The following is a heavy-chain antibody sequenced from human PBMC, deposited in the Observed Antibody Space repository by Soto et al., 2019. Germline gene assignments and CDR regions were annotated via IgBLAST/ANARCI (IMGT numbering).Heavy chain of an antibody. CDR2: ISGSGGST. CDR1: GFTFSSYA. D-gene: IGHD3-9*01. CDR3: AIDNDILTGYSPVDY. J-gene: IGHJ4*02. Sequence: GGSLRLSCAASGFTFSSYAMSWVRQAPGKGLEWVSAISGSGGSTYYADSVKGRFTISRDNSKNTLYLQMNSLRAEDTAVYYCAIDNDILTGYSPVDYWGQGTLVTVSS. V-gene: IGHV3-23*01.